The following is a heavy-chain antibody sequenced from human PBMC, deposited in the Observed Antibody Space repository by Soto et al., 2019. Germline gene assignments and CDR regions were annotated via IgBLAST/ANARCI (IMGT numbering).Heavy chain of an antibody. CDR1: GGSISSSSYY. Sequence: SETLSLTCTVSGGSISSSSYYWGWIRQPPGKGLEWIGSIYYSGSTYYNPSLKSRVTISVDTSKNQFSLKLSSVTAADTAVYYCARIGYSSSWYWLDPCGQGTLVPV. V-gene: IGHV4-39*01. CDR3: ARIGYSSSWYWLDP. J-gene: IGHJ5*02. D-gene: IGHD6-13*01. CDR2: IYYSGST.